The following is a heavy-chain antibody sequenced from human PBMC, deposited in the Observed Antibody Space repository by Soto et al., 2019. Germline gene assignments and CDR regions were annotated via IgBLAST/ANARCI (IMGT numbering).Heavy chain of an antibody. CDR2: IGTGDNT. D-gene: IGHD5-12*01. CDR3: AKVMNIYYMDV. Sequence: EVQVLESGGGLVQPGGSLRLSCAASGFTFASYAMRWVRQAPGKGLEWVSAIGTGDNTYYADSVKGRFTISRDNSKNTVYLQMNSLRAEDTALYYCAKVMNIYYMDVWGKGTTVTVSS. CDR1: GFTFASYA. J-gene: IGHJ6*03. V-gene: IGHV3-23*01.